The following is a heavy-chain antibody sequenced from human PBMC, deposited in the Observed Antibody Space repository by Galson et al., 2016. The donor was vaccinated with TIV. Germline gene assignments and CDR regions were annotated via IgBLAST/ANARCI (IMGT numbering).Heavy chain of an antibody. V-gene: IGHV3-74*01. CDR3: ARAGDWLGVYGLDV. CDR1: GFTFSDSW. CDR2: INGDGSDM. Sequence: SLRLSCAASGFTFSDSWIHWVRQTPGRGPVWVSRINGDGSDMTYADSVKGRFTITRDNGKNTLYLQMHSLRVEDTAVYYCARAGDWLGVYGLDVWGQGTTVTVAS. J-gene: IGHJ6*02. D-gene: IGHD3/OR15-3a*01.